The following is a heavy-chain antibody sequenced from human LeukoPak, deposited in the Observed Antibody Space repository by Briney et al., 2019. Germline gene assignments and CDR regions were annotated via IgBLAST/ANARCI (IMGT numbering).Heavy chain of an antibody. Sequence: ASVKVSCKASGYTFTGYYMHWVRQAPGQGLEWVGWINPNSGGTNYAQKFQGRVTMTRDTSISTAYMELSRLRSDDTAVYYCARTDSAAGIFDYWGQGTLVTVSS. CDR3: ARTDSAAGIFDY. V-gene: IGHV1-2*02. CDR1: GYTFTGYY. CDR2: INPNSGGT. D-gene: IGHD6-13*01. J-gene: IGHJ4*02.